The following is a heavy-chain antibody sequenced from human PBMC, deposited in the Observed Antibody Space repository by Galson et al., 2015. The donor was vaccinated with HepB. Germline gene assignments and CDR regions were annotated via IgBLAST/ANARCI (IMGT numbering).Heavy chain of an antibody. Sequence: QSGAEVTKPGESLKISCKASGCSFNTYWIVWVRQMPGKGLEWMGIIYPGDSDTRYNPSFQGQVTISADKPITTAYLHWSSLKASDTAMYYCARRADSSYFDSWGQGSLVSVSS. CDR1: GCSFNTYW. CDR3: ARRADSSYFDS. D-gene: IGHD6-13*01. J-gene: IGHJ4*02. CDR2: IYPGDSDT. V-gene: IGHV5-51*04.